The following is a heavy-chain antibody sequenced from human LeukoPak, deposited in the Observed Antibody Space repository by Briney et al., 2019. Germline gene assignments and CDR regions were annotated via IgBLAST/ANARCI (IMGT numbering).Heavy chain of an antibody. D-gene: IGHD5-24*01. J-gene: IGHJ6*04. Sequence: SETLSLTCTVSGGSISSYYWSWIRQPPGKGLEWIGYIYYSGSTNYNPSLKSRVTISVDTSKNQFSLKLSSVTAADTAVYYCARGFDGLNLLMGVWGKGTTVTVSS. CDR1: GGSISSYY. CDR3: ARGFDGLNLLMGV. V-gene: IGHV4-59*01. CDR2: IYYSGST.